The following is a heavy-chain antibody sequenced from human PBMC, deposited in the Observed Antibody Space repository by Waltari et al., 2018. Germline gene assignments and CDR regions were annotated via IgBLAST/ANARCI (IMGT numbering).Heavy chain of an antibody. Sequence: EVQLMESGGGLVQPGGSLRLSCAASGFTFSSHWMTWVRQAPGKGVEWVANIKEDGSEKYYVDSVKGRFTISRDNAKNSLYLQMNSLRVEDAAVYYCARLIGGTLTEYYQWGQGTLVTVPS. D-gene: IGHD1-26*01. CDR2: IKEDGSEK. CDR3: ARLIGGTLTEYYQ. V-gene: IGHV3-7*01. J-gene: IGHJ1*01. CDR1: GFTFSSHW.